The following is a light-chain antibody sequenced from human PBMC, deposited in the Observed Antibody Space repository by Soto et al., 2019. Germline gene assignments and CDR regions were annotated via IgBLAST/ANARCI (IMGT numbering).Light chain of an antibody. CDR2: DVT. V-gene: IGLV2-14*03. Sequence: QSALTQPASVSGSPGQSITISCTGTSSDVGGFNHVSWYQHHPGKAPKLIIYDVTSRPSGVSSRFSGSKSANTASLTISGLQAEDEADYYCTSYTSSTTLGVFGSGTQLTVL. CDR1: SSDVGGFNH. J-gene: IGLJ7*01. CDR3: TSYTSSTTLGV.